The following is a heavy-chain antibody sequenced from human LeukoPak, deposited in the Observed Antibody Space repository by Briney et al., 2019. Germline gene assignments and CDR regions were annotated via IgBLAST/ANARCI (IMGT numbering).Heavy chain of an antibody. Sequence: GGSLRLSRAATGFTVSSNYMSWVRQAPGKGLEWVSVIYSGGSTYYADSVKGRFTISRDNSKNTLHLQMNSLRAEDTAVYYCARGGSSLDYWGQGTLVTVSS. J-gene: IGHJ4*02. D-gene: IGHD6-13*01. V-gene: IGHV3-53*01. CDR2: IYSGGST. CDR3: ARGGSSLDY. CDR1: GFTVSSNY.